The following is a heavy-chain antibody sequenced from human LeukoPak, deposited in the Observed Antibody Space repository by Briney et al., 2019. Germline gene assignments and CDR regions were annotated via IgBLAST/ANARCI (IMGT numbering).Heavy chain of an antibody. V-gene: IGHV3-30*02. D-gene: IGHD3-9*01. Sequence: GGSLRLSCAASGFTFSSYGMHWVRQAPGKGLEWVTFIRYDGSNKYYADSVKGRFTIPRDNSKNTLYLQMNSLRAEDTAVYYCATSLTGPLDYWGQGTLVTVSS. CDR1: GFTFSSYG. CDR2: IRYDGSNK. J-gene: IGHJ4*02. CDR3: ATSLTGPLDY.